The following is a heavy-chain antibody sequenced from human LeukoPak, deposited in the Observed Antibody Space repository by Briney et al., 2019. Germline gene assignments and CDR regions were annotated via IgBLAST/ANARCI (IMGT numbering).Heavy chain of an antibody. CDR1: GFTFSSYS. CDR2: ITASGTAM. J-gene: IGHJ4*02. V-gene: IGHV3-48*02. CDR3: ASSGSYRFDY. D-gene: IGHD1-26*01. Sequence: GGSLRLSCAASGFTFSSYSMNWVRQAPGKGLEWVSHITASGTAMFYTDSVKGRFTISRDNAKNSLYLQMNSLRDEDTAVYYCASSGSYRFDYWGQGTLVTVSS.